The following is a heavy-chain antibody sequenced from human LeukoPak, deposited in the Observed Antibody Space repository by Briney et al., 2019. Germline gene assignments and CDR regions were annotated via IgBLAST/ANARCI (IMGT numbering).Heavy chain of an antibody. V-gene: IGHV3-30*02. CDR3: VRDFEWSFDT. J-gene: IGHJ4*02. CDR1: GFTFSNYG. Sequence: GGSLRLSCGASGFTFSNYGMHWVRQAPGKGLEWVAFIRYDGNNKYYADSVKGRFTISRDNSKNTLYLQMNSLRPEDTALYYCVRDFEWSFDTWDQGTLVTVSS. D-gene: IGHD3-3*01. CDR2: IRYDGNNK.